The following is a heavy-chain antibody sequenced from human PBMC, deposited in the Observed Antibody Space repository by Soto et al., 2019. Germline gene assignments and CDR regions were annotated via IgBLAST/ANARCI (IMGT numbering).Heavy chain of an antibody. Sequence: QVQLQQWGAGLLKPSETLSLTCAVYGGSFSGYYWSWIRQPPGKGLHRIGEIYHSGRTNYNPSLKRRGTMSVDTSKKQFYLKLSSVTAAATAVYYCARSPRIQPYYDILTGYYTRVRYCDYWGQGTLVTLSS. CDR2: IYHSGRT. CDR1: GGSFSGYY. J-gene: IGHJ4*02. V-gene: IGHV4-34*01. CDR3: ARSPRIQPYYDILTGYYTRVRYCDY. D-gene: IGHD3-9*01.